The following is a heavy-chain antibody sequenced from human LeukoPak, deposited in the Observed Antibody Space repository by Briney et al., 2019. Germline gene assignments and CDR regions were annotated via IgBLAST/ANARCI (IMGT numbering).Heavy chain of an antibody. CDR3: ARDRGLEQLVYHNNWFDP. V-gene: IGHV3-11*01. J-gene: IGHJ5*02. CDR2: ISSSGSTI. CDR1: GSTFSDYY. D-gene: IGHD6-6*01. Sequence: GGSLRLSCAASGSTFSDYYMSWIRQAPGKGLEWVSYISSSGSTIYYADSVKGRFTISRDNAKNSLYLQMNSLRAEDTAVYYCARDRGLEQLVYHNNWFDPWGQGTLVTVSS.